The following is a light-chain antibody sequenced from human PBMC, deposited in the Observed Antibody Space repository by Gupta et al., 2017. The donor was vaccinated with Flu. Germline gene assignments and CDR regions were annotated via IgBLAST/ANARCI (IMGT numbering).Light chain of an antibody. J-gene: IGKJ5*01. V-gene: IGKV2-24*01. CDR3: RQAKQFPIT. Sequence: DIVMNQPPLSSPVTLGQPASISCRSSQSLVHSDGHTYLSWIHQRPGQPPRLLIYKISNRDSGVPDRFSGSGAGTXFTLKIXSGEAEDVGVYYCRQAKQFPITFGXGTRLEIK. CDR2: KIS. CDR1: QSLVHSDGHTY.